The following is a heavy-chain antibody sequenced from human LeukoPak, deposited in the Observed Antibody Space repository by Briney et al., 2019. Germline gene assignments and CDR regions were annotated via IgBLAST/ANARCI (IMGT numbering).Heavy chain of an antibody. CDR2: IHPHGIF. D-gene: IGHD3-3*01. CDR3: ARGFDITIFGAKTGASWFDP. J-gene: IGHJ5*02. CDR1: GGSCDDYY. Sequence: SETLSLTCAVHGGSCDDYYCSWIRQPPGKGLEWIGEIHPHGIFYYNSSLVSRVTISIDTSKTQFSLRLTSVTAADTAVYYCARGFDITIFGAKTGASWFDPWGQGTLVTVSS. V-gene: IGHV4-34*01.